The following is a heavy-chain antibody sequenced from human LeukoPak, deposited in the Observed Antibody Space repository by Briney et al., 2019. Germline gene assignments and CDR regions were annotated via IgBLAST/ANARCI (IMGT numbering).Heavy chain of an antibody. V-gene: IGHV1-2*02. J-gene: IGHJ4*02. Sequence: GASVKVSCQASGYTFTDYYIHWVRQAPGQGLEWMGWINPNSGETNSAQKFQGRVTMTGDTSISTAYMELRRVTSDDTAVYYCARDRDYSNTERGFDYWGQGTLVTVSS. CDR1: GYTFTDYY. CDR3: ARDRDYSNTERGFDY. CDR2: INPNSGET. D-gene: IGHD4-11*01.